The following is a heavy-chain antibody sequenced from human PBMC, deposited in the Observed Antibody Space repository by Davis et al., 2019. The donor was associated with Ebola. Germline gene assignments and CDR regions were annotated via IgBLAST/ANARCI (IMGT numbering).Heavy chain of an antibody. D-gene: IGHD3-22*01. CDR3: ARESVYDGSFDY. CDR1: GDSISSGSYY. Sequence: SETLSLTCTVSGDSISSGSYYWSWIRQPAGRGLEWIGHIYTTGSSNYNPSLKGRVTISVDTSKNQFSLKLTSVTAADTAVYYCARESVYDGSFDYWGQGTLVTVSS. CDR2: IYTTGSS. J-gene: IGHJ4*02. V-gene: IGHV4-61*09.